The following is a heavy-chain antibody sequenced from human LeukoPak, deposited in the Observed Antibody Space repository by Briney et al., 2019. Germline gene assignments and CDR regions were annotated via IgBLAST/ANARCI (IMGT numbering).Heavy chain of an antibody. V-gene: IGHV3-21*01. Sequence: GGSLRLSCAASGFTFSSYSMNWVRQAPGKGLEWVSSISSSSSYIYYADSVKGRFTISRDNAKNSLHLQMNSLRAGDTAVYYCARDSLPDYGDYLDAFDIWGQGTMVTVSS. CDR2: ISSSSSYI. D-gene: IGHD4-17*01. CDR1: GFTFSSYS. CDR3: ARDSLPDYGDYLDAFDI. J-gene: IGHJ3*02.